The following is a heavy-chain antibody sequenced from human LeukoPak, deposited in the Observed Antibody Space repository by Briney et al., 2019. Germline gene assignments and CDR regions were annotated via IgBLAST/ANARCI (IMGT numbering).Heavy chain of an antibody. CDR1: GGSISSYY. CDR3: AKDFRIGYSAHFDY. V-gene: IGHV4-59*01. Sequence: PSETLSLTCTVSGGSISSYYWHWIRQPPGKGLEWIGYLYYSGNTYYNPSLKSRVTMSVDTSKNQFSLKLSSVTAADTAVYYCAKDFRIGYSAHFDYWGQGALVTVSS. J-gene: IGHJ4*02. CDR2: LYYSGNT. D-gene: IGHD2-21*01.